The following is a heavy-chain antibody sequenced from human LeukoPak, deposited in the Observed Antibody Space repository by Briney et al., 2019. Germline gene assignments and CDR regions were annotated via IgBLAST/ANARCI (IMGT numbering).Heavy chain of an antibody. D-gene: IGHD6-25*01. CDR2: ISGSGGNT. CDR3: AKGRLGYFDY. Sequence: GSLRLSCAASGFTFSTYGMTWVRQAPGKGLEWVSAISGSGGNTYYADSVKGRFTISRDNSKNTLHLQMNSLRAEDTAVYYCAKGRLGYFDYWGQGTLVTVSS. CDR1: GFTFSTYG. J-gene: IGHJ4*02. V-gene: IGHV3-23*01.